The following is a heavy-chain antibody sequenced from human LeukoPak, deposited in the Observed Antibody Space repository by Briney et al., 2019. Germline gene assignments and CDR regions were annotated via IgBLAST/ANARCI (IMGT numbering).Heavy chain of an antibody. Sequence: ASVKVSCKXSGSTFSSYAISWVRQDPGQGLEWMGRIIPIFGTANYAQKFQGRVTITTDESTSTAYMELSSLRSEDTAVYYCARVAAMGDYYYYYMDVWGKGTTVTVSS. V-gene: IGHV1-69*05. CDR3: ARVAAMGDYYYYYMDV. CDR1: GSTFSSYA. J-gene: IGHJ6*03. CDR2: IIPIFGTA. D-gene: IGHD5-18*01.